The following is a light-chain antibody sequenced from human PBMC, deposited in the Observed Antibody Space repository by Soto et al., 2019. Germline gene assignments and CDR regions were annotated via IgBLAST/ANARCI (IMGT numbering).Light chain of an antibody. V-gene: IGLV2-23*01. J-gene: IGLJ2*01. CDR1: SSDVGAYNL. CDR2: EGT. Sequence: HSALTQPASVSGSPEQSITISCTGTSSDVGAYNLVAWYQQLPGKAPRLIIYEGTKRPSGISHRFSGSKSDNTASLTISGLRAEDEAHYHCCSYAGSRTFVFGGGTKVTVL. CDR3: CSYAGSRTFV.